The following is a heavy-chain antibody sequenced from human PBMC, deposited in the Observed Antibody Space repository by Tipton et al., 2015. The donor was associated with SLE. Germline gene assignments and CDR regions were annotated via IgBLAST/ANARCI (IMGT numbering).Heavy chain of an antibody. V-gene: IGHV4-4*08. CDR2: IYTGGIT. Sequence: TLSLTCSVSGASITNYYWSWIRQPPGKGLEWIGYIYTGGITSYNPSLKSRVTISLDTSKNQVSLKLTSVTAADTAVYYCARGWYSRNWEWWFDPWGQGTLVTVSS. CDR1: GASITNYY. J-gene: IGHJ5*02. D-gene: IGHD6-13*01. CDR3: ARGWYSRNWEWWFDP.